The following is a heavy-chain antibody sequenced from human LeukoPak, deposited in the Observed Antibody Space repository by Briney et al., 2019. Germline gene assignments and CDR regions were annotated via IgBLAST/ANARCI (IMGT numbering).Heavy chain of an antibody. J-gene: IGHJ4*02. D-gene: IGHD3-10*01. CDR2: IYYTGTT. CDR3: ARHEAAMIRGVIVNPMGFFDY. CDR1: GGSINSDNYY. V-gene: IGHV4-39*01. Sequence: SETLSLTCTVSGGSINSDNYYWGWIRQPPVKGLEWIGSIYYTGTTYYDPSLKSRVTISVNTSKNQFSLKLSSVTAADTAVYYCARHEAAMIRGVIVNPMGFFDYGGQGILVTVSS.